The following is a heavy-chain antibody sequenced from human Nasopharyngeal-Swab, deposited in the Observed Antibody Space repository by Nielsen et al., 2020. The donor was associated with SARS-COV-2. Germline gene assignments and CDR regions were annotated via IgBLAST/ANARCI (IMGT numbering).Heavy chain of an antibody. J-gene: IGHJ1*01. Sequence: SETLSLTCAVSGGSISSGGYSWSWIRQPPGKGLEWIGYIYHSGSTYYNPSLRSRVTISLDQSKNLLFLNLNSVTAADTAIYYCARHGIGSGWCFRDWGQGTLVTVSS. CDR1: GGSISSGGYS. CDR2: IYHSGST. V-gene: IGHV4-30-2*01. D-gene: IGHD6-19*01. CDR3: ARHGIGSGWCFRD.